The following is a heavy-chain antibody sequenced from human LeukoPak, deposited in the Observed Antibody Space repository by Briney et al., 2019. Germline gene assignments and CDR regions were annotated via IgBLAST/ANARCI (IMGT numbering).Heavy chain of an antibody. CDR3: ASLLSSLSYSGYDPTNDY. Sequence: GGSLRLSCAASGFTFSDHYMSWIRQAPGKGLECVSYISSGGSTTYYTDSVKGRFTISRDNGKNALYLQMNSLRAEDTAVYYCASLLSSLSYSGYDPTNDYWGQGTLVTVSS. CDR1: GFTFSDHY. J-gene: IGHJ4*02. CDR2: ISSGGSTT. D-gene: IGHD5-12*01. V-gene: IGHV3-11*01.